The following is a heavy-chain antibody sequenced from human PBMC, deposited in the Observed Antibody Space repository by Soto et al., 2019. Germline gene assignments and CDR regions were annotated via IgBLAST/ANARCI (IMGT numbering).Heavy chain of an antibody. D-gene: IGHD4-4*01. CDR2: INHSGST. CDR3: ARFSYSTLDY. CDR1: GGSFSGYY. J-gene: IGHJ4*02. V-gene: IGHV4-34*01. Sequence: QVQLQQWGAGLLKPSETLSLTCAVYGGSFSGYYWSWIRQPPGKGLEWIGEINHSGSTNYNPSLKSRVTISVDTSKNQFSLKLSSVTAADTAVYYCARFSYSTLDYWGQGTLVTVSS.